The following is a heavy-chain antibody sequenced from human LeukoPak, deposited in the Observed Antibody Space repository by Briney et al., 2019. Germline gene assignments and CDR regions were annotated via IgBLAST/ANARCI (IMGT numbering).Heavy chain of an antibody. CDR1: GFTFSSYG. D-gene: IGHD1-26*01. CDR3: ARDYSDGGSYYFDY. V-gene: IGHV3-33*01. Sequence: PGGSLRPSCAASGFTFSSYGMHWVRQAPGKGLEWVAVIWYDGSNKYYADSVKGRFTISRDNSKNTLYLQMNSLRAEDTAVYYCARDYSDGGSYYFDYWGQGTLVTVSP. CDR2: IWYDGSNK. J-gene: IGHJ4*02.